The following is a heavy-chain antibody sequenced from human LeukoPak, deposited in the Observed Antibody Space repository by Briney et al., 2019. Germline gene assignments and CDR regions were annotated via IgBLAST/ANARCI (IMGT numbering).Heavy chain of an antibody. V-gene: IGHV4-34*01. CDR1: GGSFSGYY. D-gene: IGHD6-13*01. CDR3: ARAAAGMVDYYFDY. CDR2: INHSGST. Sequence: SETLSLTCAVYGGSFSGYYWSWIRQPPGKGLEWIGEINHSGSTNYNPSLKSRVTISVDTSKNQFSLKLSSVTAADTAVYYCARAAAGMVDYYFDYWGQGTLVTAAS. J-gene: IGHJ4*02.